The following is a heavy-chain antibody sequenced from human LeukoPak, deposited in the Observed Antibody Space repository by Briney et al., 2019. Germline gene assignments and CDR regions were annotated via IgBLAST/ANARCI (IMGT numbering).Heavy chain of an antibody. CDR2: ISSSSSSYI. Sequence: GGSLRLSCAASGFTFSSYSMNWVRQAPGKGLEWVSSISSSSSSYIYYADSVKGRFTISRDNAKNSLYLQMNSLRAEDTAVYYCARSGEAGTFDYWGQGTLVTVSS. V-gene: IGHV3-21*01. CDR3: ARSGEAGTFDY. CDR1: GFTFSSYS. J-gene: IGHJ4*02. D-gene: IGHD6-13*01.